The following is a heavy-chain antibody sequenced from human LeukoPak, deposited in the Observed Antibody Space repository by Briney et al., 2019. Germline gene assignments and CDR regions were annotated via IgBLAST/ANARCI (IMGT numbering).Heavy chain of an antibody. J-gene: IGHJ4*02. CDR1: GFTFSSSA. V-gene: IGHV3-23*01. CDR2: ISGSGTGT. CDR3: AKEGGTGTRFDY. Sequence: GGSLRLSCAASGFTFSSSAMSWVRQAPGKGLYWVSAISGSGTGTYYADSVKGRFTISRDNSKNTLYLQMNSLRAEDTAVYYCAKEGGTGTRFDYWGQGALVTVSS. D-gene: IGHD1-7*01.